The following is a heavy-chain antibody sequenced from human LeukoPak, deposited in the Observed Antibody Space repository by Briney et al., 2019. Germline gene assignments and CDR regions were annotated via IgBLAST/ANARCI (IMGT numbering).Heavy chain of an antibody. J-gene: IGHJ4*02. CDR3: AKDRDITGTTYFDY. CDR1: GLTFSSYG. CDR2: IRYDGSNK. Sequence: GGSLRLSCAASGLTFSSYGMHWVRQAPGKGLEWVAFIRYDGSNKYYADSVKGRFTISRDNSKNTLYLQMNSLRAEDTAVYYCAKDRDITGTTYFDYWGQGALVTVSS. V-gene: IGHV3-30*02. D-gene: IGHD1-20*01.